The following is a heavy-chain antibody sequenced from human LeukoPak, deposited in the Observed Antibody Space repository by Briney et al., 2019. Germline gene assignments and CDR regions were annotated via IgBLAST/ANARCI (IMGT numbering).Heavy chain of an antibody. V-gene: IGHV4-34*01. J-gene: IGHJ4*02. CDR1: GVSFSSYY. D-gene: IGHD3-10*01. CDR2: INHSGSN. CDR3: AIGKPARGSGRSSFDY. Sequence: SESLSLTCAVYGVSFSSYYWSWIRQAPGKGLEWVGAINHSGSNNYNPDLKSGLTISVDTSKNQFSLKLSSVTAAATAVYCCAIGKPARGSGRSSFDYWGQGTLVTVSS.